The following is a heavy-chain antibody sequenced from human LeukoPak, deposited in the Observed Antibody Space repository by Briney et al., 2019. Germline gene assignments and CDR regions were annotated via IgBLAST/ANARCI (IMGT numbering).Heavy chain of an antibody. Sequence: PSETLSLTCTVSGGSIISTDDYWGWIRQPPGKGPEWIGSIYYTGSTYHNPSLKSRVTISEDPSKNQFSLKLSSVTAADTAVYYCARGPYSSWYYFDYWGQGTLVTVSS. CDR2: IYYTGST. V-gene: IGHV4-39*07. J-gene: IGHJ4*02. CDR3: ARGPYSSWYYFDY. D-gene: IGHD6-13*01. CDR1: GGSIISTDDY.